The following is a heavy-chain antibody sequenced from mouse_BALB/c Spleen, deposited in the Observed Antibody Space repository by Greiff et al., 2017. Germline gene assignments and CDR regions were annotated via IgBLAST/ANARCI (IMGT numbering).Heavy chain of an antibody. CDR2: ISSGGSYT. J-gene: IGHJ3*01. CDR1: GFTFSSYA. CDR3: AREDGKGFAY. Sequence: EVQGVESGGGLVKPGGSLKLSCAASGFTFSSYAMSWVRQSPEKRLEWVAEISSGGSYTYYPDTVTGRFTISRDNAKNTLYLEMSSLMSEDTAMYYCAREDGKGFAYWGQGTLVTVSA. D-gene: IGHD2-1*01. V-gene: IGHV5-9-4*01.